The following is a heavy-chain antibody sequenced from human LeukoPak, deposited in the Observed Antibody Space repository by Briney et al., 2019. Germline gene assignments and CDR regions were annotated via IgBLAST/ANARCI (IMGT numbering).Heavy chain of an antibody. CDR3: ARDRRYYYDSRAPEYYFDY. V-gene: IGHV1-2*02. CDR2: INPNSGGT. D-gene: IGHD3-22*01. J-gene: IGHJ4*02. CDR1: GYTFTGYY. Sequence: ASVKVSCKASGYTFTGYYMHWVRQAPGQGLEWMGWINPNSGGTNYAQKLQGRVTMTTDTSTSTAYMELRSLRSDDTAVYYCARDRRYYYDSRAPEYYFDYWGQGTLVTVSS.